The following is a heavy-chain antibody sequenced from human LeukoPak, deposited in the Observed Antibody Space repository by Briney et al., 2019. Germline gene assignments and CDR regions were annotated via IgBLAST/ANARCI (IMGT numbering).Heavy chain of an antibody. CDR2: IYTSGST. Sequence: PSQTLSLTCTVSGGSISSGSYYWSWIRQPAGKGLEWFGRIYTSGSTNYNPSLKSRVTISVDTSKNQFSLKLSPVTAADTAVYYCARWGSYGDAYFDYWGQGTLVTVSS. D-gene: IGHD4-17*01. CDR1: GGSISSGSYY. V-gene: IGHV4-61*02. J-gene: IGHJ4*02. CDR3: ARWGSYGDAYFDY.